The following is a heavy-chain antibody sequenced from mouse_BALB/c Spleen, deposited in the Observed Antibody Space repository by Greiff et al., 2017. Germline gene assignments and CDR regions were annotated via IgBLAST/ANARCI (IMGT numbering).Heavy chain of an antibody. D-gene: IGHD1-1*01. Sequence: EVQLVESGGGLVQPGGSLKLSCAASGFTFSSYTMSWVRQTPEKRLEWVAYISNGGGSTYYPDTVKGRFTISRDNAKNTLYLQMSSLKSEDTAMYYCARHPYGSSWGFAYWGQGTLSLSLQ. CDR2: ISNGGGST. V-gene: IGHV5-12-2*01. CDR1: GFTFSSYT. J-gene: IGHJ3*01. CDR3: ARHPYGSSWGFAY.